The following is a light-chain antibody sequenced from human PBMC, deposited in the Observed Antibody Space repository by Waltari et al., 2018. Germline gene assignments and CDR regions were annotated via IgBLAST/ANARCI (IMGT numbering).Light chain of an antibody. CDR2: GTF. Sequence: EIVLTQSSGTLSLSPGEGATFSCRTRQTIRTTYLAWYQQKPGQAPTLLIYGTFTRATGIPDRFTGSGSGTHFSLTISSLEPEDFATYYCQQYDISPLTFCGGTKVEIK. J-gene: IGKJ4*01. V-gene: IGKV3-20*01. CDR3: QQYDISPLT. CDR1: QTIRTTY.